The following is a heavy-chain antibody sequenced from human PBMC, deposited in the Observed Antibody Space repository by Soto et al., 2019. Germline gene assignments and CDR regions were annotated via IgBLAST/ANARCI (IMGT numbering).Heavy chain of an antibody. CDR1: GGSNSSGAYY. D-gene: IGHD3-3*01. CDR3: ARGLDFWSGYNGYGLDV. J-gene: IGHJ6*02. V-gene: IGHV4-31*11. Sequence: PSETLSLTCAVSGGSNSSGAYYWSWIRQHPGKGLEWIGYIYYSGSTYYNPSLKSRVTISVDTSKNQFSLKLSSVTAADTAVYYCARGLDFWSGYNGYGLDVWGQGTTVTVSS. CDR2: IYYSGST.